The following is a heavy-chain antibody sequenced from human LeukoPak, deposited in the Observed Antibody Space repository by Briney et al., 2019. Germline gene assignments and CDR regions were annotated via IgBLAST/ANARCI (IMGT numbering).Heavy chain of an antibody. V-gene: IGHV4-61*01. J-gene: IGHJ5*02. Sequence: SETLSLTCTVSGGSVSSGSYYWSWIRQPPGKGLEWIGYIYYSGSTNYDPSLKSRVTISVDTSKNQFSLKLSSVTAADTAVYYCARGLGYCTNGVCYRWFDPWGQGILVTVSS. CDR1: GGSVSSGSYY. D-gene: IGHD2-8*01. CDR3: ARGLGYCTNGVCYRWFDP. CDR2: IYYSGST.